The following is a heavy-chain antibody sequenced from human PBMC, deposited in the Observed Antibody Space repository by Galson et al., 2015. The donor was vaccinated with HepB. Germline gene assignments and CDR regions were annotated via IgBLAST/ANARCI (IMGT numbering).Heavy chain of an antibody. CDR1: GFTFSMYA. Sequence: SLRLSCAASGFTFSMYATTWVRQAPGKGLEWVSSSGSGGSKYYADAVKGRFTVSRDNSKNTLYLQMNSLRVEDTAIYYCVKLRGQTYAAYYMDAWGKGTTVTVSS. J-gene: IGHJ6*03. D-gene: IGHD3-16*01. V-gene: IGHV3-23*01. CDR3: VKLRGQTYAAYYMDA. CDR2: SGSGGSK.